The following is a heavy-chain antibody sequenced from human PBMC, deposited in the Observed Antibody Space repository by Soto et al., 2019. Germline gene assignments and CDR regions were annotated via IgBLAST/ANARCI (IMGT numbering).Heavy chain of an antibody. Sequence: SETLSLTCTVSGGSISSGGYYWSWIRQHPGKGLEWIGYIYYSGSTYYNPSLKSRVTISVDTSKNQFSLKLSSVTAADTAVYYCARTYYYDSSGYFRAPVHGMAVWGQGTTVTVSS. D-gene: IGHD3-22*01. CDR1: GGSISSGGYY. J-gene: IGHJ6*02. V-gene: IGHV4-31*03. CDR2: IYYSGST. CDR3: ARTYYYDSSGYFRAPVHGMAV.